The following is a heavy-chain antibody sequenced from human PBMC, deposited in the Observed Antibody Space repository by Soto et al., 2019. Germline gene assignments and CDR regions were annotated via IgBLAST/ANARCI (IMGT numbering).Heavy chain of an antibody. J-gene: IGHJ4*02. Sequence: QVQLVQSGAEVKKPGASVKVSCKASGYTFTSYGISWVRQAPGQGLEWMGWISAYNGNTNYAQKLQGRVTMTTDTSTSTTYRKLSSLRAEDKTVYYCARDQGGSYYYWGQGTLVTVSS. V-gene: IGHV1-18*01. D-gene: IGHD1-26*01. CDR2: ISAYNGNT. CDR3: ARDQGGSYYY. CDR1: GYTFTSYG.